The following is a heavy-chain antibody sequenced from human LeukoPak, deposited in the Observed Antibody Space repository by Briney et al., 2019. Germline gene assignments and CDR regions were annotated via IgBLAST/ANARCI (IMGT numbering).Heavy chain of an antibody. CDR3: ASKRGYSYGLDY. V-gene: IGHV1-46*01. Sequence: ASVKVSCTASGYTFTSYYMHWVRQAPGQGLEWMGIINPSGGSTSYALKFQGRVTMTRDTSTSTVYMELSSLRSEDTAVYYCASKRGYSYGLDYWGRGTLVTVSS. CDR1: GYTFTSYY. CDR2: INPSGGST. J-gene: IGHJ4*02. D-gene: IGHD5-18*01.